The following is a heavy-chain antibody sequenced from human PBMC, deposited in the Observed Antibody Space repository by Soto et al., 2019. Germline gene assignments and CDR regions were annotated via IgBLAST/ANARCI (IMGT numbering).Heavy chain of an antibody. Sequence: ASVKVSCKASGYTFTGYYMHWVRQAPGQGLEWMGWINPNSGGTNYAQKFQGRVTMTRDTSISTAYMELSRLRSDDTAVYYCARGSPLASQWFYSGMDVWGQGTTVTVSS. CDR3: ARGSPLASQWFYSGMDV. CDR2: INPNSGGT. V-gene: IGHV1-2*02. D-gene: IGHD3-22*01. CDR1: GYTFTGYY. J-gene: IGHJ6*02.